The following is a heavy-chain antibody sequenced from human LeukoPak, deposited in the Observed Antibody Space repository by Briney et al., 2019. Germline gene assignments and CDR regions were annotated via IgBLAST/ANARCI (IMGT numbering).Heavy chain of an antibody. CDR2: INDNGGRT. J-gene: IGHJ4*02. CDR3: VKDVGGSYAFDY. V-gene: IGHV3-64D*09. CDR1: GFTFSRYA. D-gene: IGHD1-26*01. Sequence: GGSLRLSCSASGFTFSRYAVHWVRQAPGKGLEYVSGINDNGGRTHYGDSVKGRFSISRDNSKNTLYLQMSTLRTEDTAVYYCVKDVGGSYAFDYWGQGILVTVAS.